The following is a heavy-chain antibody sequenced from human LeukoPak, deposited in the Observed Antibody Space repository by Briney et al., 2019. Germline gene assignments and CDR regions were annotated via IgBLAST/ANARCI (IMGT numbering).Heavy chain of an antibody. CDR1: GYSFSTYW. J-gene: IGHJ4*02. Sequence: GESLKISCKGSGYSFSTYWIGWVRQMPGKGLEWMGLINAADSDTRYSPSFQGQVLISVDKSIITAYLQWGNLKATDTAFYYGARVPCTGGSCSRTFDYWGQGTLVTVSS. CDR3: ARVPCTGGSCSRTFDY. D-gene: IGHD2-8*02. CDR2: INAADSDT. V-gene: IGHV5-51*01.